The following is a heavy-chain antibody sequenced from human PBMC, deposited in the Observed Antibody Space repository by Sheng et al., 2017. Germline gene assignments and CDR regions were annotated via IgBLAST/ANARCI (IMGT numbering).Heavy chain of an antibody. CDR2: IIPILGIA. D-gene: IGHD3-3*01. CDR1: GGTFSSYA. Sequence: QVQLVQSGAEVKKPGSSVKVSCKASGGTFSSYAISWVRQAPGQGLEWMGGIIPILGIANYAQKFQGRVTITADKSTSTAYMELSSLRSEDTAVYYCARDYVGKINYDFWSGYYKDYYYYMDVWGKGTTVTVSS. V-gene: IGHV1-69*04. CDR3: ARDYVGKINYDFWSGYYKDYYYYMDV. J-gene: IGHJ6*03.